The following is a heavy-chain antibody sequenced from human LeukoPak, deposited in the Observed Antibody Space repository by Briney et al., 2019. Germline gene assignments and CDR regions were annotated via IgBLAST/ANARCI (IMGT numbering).Heavy chain of an antibody. CDR1: GFTFSVFS. CDR2: ISGSSNTI. D-gene: IGHD2-15*01. V-gene: IGHV3-48*02. J-gene: IGHJ5*02. CDR3: ARERRYCSGNACYEKWFEP. Sequence: GGSLRLSCAASGFTFSVFSMNWVRQAPGKGLEWISYISGSSNTIYHADSVRGRFTTSRDNAKNSLFLQMNSLRDEDTAVYFCARERRYCSGNACYEKWFEPWGQGTLVTVSS.